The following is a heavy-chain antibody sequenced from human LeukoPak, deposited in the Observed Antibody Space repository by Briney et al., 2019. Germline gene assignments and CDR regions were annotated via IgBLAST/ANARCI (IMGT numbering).Heavy chain of an antibody. CDR2: ISAYNGNT. CDR1: GYTFTSYG. V-gene: IGHV1-18*01. D-gene: IGHD3-22*01. Sequence: ASVKVSCKVSGYTFTSYGISWVRQAPGQGLEWMGWISAYNGNTNYAQKLQGRVTMTTDTSTSTAYMELRSLRSDDTAVYYCARDLGAYYYDSSGPPDYWGQGTLVTVSS. J-gene: IGHJ4*02. CDR3: ARDLGAYYYDSSGPPDY.